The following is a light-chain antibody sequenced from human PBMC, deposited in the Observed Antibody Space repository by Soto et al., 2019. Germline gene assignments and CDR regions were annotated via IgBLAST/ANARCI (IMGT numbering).Light chain of an antibody. CDR2: AAS. CDR3: QQTYSIPYT. J-gene: IGKJ2*01. Sequence: DIQMTQSPSSLSASVGDRVTITCRASQSISSYLSWYQQKPGEPPKLLIYAASSPQSGVPLRFSGSGSGTDFTLTISSLQPEDCATYYCQQTYSIPYTFGQGTKLEIK. V-gene: IGKV1-39*01. CDR1: QSISSY.